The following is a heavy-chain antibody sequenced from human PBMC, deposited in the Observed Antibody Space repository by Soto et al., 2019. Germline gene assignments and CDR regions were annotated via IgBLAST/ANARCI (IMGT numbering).Heavy chain of an antibody. CDR3: ARDPSDSFDYYYGMDV. CDR1: GFTFSSYW. D-gene: IGHD2-15*01. Sequence: EVQLVESGGGLVQPGGSLRLSCAASGFTFSSYWMHWVRQAPGKGLVWVSRINSDGSSTSYADSVKGRFTISRDNAKNTLYLQINSRRAEDTAVYYCARDPSDSFDYYYGMDVGGQGTTVTVSS. V-gene: IGHV3-74*01. CDR2: INSDGSST. J-gene: IGHJ6*02.